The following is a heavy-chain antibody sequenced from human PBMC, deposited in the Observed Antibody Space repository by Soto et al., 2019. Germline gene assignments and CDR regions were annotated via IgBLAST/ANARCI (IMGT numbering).Heavy chain of an antibody. CDR2: ISYDGSNK. J-gene: IGHJ4*02. D-gene: IGHD1-26*01. Sequence: PGGSLRLSCAASGFTFSSYAMHWVRQAPGKGLEWVAVISYDGSNKYYADSVKGRFTISRDNSKNTLYLQMNSLRAEDTAVYYCARSKCSGRYHFDYWGQGTLVTVSS. CDR1: GFTFSSYA. CDR3: ARSKCSGRYHFDY. V-gene: IGHV3-30-3*01.